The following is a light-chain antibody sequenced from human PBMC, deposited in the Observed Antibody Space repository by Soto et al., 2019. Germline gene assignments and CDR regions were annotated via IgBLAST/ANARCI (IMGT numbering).Light chain of an antibody. J-gene: IGKJ2*01. Sequence: EIVMTQSPLSLPVTPGEPASISCRSSQSLLQSNGDNHLDWYLQKPGQSPQLLSYFGSNRASGVPDRFSGSGSGTDFTLKITRVEAEDVGVYYCMQALQTPFTFGQGTKLEI. V-gene: IGKV2-28*01. CDR2: FGS. CDR1: QSLLQSNGDNH. CDR3: MQALQTPFT.